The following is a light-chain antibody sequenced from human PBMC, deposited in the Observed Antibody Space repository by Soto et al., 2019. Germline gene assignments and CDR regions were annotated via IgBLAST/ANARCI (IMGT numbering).Light chain of an antibody. J-gene: IGKJ1*01. Sequence: DIQMTQSPSSLSASVGDRVTITCRASQGISNYLAWYQQKPGKVPKLLIYAASTLQSGVPSRFSGSGSGTDFTLHISSLQPEDVATYYCQKYNSAPPWTFGQGTKVEIK. CDR1: QGISNY. V-gene: IGKV1-27*01. CDR3: QKYNSAPPWT. CDR2: AAS.